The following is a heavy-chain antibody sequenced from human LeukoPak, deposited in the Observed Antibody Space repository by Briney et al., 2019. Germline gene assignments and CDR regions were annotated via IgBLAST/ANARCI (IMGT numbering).Heavy chain of an antibody. D-gene: IGHD3-22*01. CDR3: ARCPNMIVNRCYFDY. J-gene: IGHJ4*02. Sequence: GESLKISCKGSGYSFTSYWIGWVRQMPGKGLEWMGIIYPGDSDTRYSPSFQGQVTISADKSISTAYLQRSSLKASDTAMYYCARCPNMIVNRCYFDYWGQGTLVTVSS. CDR1: GYSFTSYW. CDR2: IYPGDSDT. V-gene: IGHV5-51*01.